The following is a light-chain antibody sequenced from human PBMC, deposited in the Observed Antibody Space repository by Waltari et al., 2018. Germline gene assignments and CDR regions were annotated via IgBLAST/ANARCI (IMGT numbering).Light chain of an antibody. J-gene: IGLJ2*01. CDR3: ATWDDRLKRPV. CDR2: TNN. CDR1: SSNIGHNT. Sequence: QSVLTQAPSASGTPGQRVTISCSGCSSNIGHNTVVWYQQLPGTAPKHLIYTNNNRPAGVPDRFSSSKSGTSASLAITGLQSDDEADYYCATWDDRLKRPVFGGGTKLTVL. V-gene: IGLV1-44*01.